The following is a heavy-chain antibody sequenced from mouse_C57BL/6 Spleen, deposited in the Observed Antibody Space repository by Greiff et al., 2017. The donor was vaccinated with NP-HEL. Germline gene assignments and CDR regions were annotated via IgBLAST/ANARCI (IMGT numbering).Heavy chain of an antibody. CDR1: GFTFSSYA. CDR3: ARDSFWFAY. J-gene: IGHJ3*01. V-gene: IGHV5-4*01. CDR2: ISDGGSYT. Sequence: EVKLVESGGGLVKPGGSLKLSCAASGFTFSSYAMSWVRQTPEKRLEWVATISDGGSYTYYPDNVKGRFTISRDNAKNNLYLQMSHLKSEDTAMYYCARDSFWFAYWGQGTLVTVSA. D-gene: IGHD1-1*01.